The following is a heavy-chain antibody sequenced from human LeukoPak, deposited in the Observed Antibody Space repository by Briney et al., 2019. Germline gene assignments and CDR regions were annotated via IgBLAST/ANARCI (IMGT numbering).Heavy chain of an antibody. D-gene: IGHD3-3*01. V-gene: IGHV3-15*01. Sequence: PGGSLRLSCAASGFTFSNAWMSWVRQAPGKGLEWVGRIKSKTDGGTTDYAAPVKGRFTISRDDSKNTLYLQMNSLKTEDTAVYYCTTDISDYDFWSGLGYFDYWGQGTLVTVSS. CDR2: IKSKTDGGTT. CDR3: TTDISDYDFWSGLGYFDY. J-gene: IGHJ4*02. CDR1: GFTFSNAW.